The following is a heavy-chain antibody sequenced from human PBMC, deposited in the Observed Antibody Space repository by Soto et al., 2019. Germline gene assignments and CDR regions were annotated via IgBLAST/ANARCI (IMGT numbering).Heavy chain of an antibody. Sequence: EVQLLESGGGLVQPGGSLRLSCAASGFTFSSYAMSWVRQAPGKGLEWVSAISGSGGSTYYADSVKGRFTISRDNSKNTLYLQMNSLRADDTAVYYCAKGGRRQREVAGTSFDYWGQGTLVTVSS. CDR3: AKGGRRQREVAGTSFDY. CDR2: ISGSGGST. CDR1: GFTFSSYA. V-gene: IGHV3-23*01. D-gene: IGHD6-19*01. J-gene: IGHJ4*02.